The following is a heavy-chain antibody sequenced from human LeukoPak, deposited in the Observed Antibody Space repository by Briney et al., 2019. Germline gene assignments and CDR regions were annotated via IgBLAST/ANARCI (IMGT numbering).Heavy chain of an antibody. D-gene: IGHD6-19*01. V-gene: IGHV4-39*01. CDR1: GGSISSSSYY. CDR2: IYYSGST. Sequence: PSETLSLTCTVSGGSISSSSYYWGWIRQPPGKGLEWIGSIYYSGSTYYNPSLKSRVTISVDTSENQSSLKLSSVTAADTAVYYCARQTAGTIDYWGQGTLVTVPS. J-gene: IGHJ4*02. CDR3: ARQTAGTIDY.